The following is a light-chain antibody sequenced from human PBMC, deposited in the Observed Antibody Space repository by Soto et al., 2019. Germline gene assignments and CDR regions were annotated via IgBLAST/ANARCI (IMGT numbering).Light chain of an antibody. CDR2: DAS. CDR3: QQRSNWTLT. CDR1: QTLSNW. V-gene: IGKV1-5*01. J-gene: IGKJ4*01. Sequence: IQMTQSPSALSASVGDRVTITCRASQTLSNWLAWYQQEPGKAPKLLIFDASSLQSGVPSRFSGSGFGTEFTLTISSLEPEDFAVYYCQQRSNWTLTFGGGTKVEIK.